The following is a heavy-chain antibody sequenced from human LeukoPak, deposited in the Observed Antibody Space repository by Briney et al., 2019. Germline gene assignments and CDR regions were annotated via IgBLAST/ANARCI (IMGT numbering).Heavy chain of an antibody. J-gene: IGHJ4*02. CDR1: GFTFSSYA. CDR2: IRSDGSNK. D-gene: IGHD6-19*01. Sequence: GGSLRLSCAASGFTFSSYAMHWVRQAPGKGLEWVAFIRSDGSNKYYADSVKGRFTISRDNSKNTPYLQMNSLRAEDTAVYYCARVTRAEEQWLVPRYWGQGTLVTVSS. V-gene: IGHV3-30*02. CDR3: ARVTRAEEQWLVPRY.